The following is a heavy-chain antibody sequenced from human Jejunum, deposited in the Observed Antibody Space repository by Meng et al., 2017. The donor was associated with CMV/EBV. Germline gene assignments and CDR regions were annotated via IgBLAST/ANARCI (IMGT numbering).Heavy chain of an antibody. CDR2: IKGKTYNRTT. V-gene: IGHV3-15*01. J-gene: IGHJ6*02. CDR3: SRVHPYYFGMDV. CDR1: GFSCNNIW. Sequence: GFSCNNIWMSWVRQAPGKGLEWVGRIKGKTYNRTTDYAAPVTGRFTISRDDSKNTLYLQMNSLKTEDTAVYYCSRVHPYYFGMDVWGQGTTVTVSS.